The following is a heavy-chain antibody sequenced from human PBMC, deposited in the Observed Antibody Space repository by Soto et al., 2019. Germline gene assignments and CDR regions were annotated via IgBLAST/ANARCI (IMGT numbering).Heavy chain of an antibody. CDR1: GYSFTSYW. D-gene: IGHD6-19*01. Sequence: GGSRKISCXGSGYSFTSYWISWVRQMPGKGLEWMGRIDPSDSYTNYSPSFQGHVTISADKSTSTAYLQWSSLKASDTAMYYCARQTPYSSGWFRTDWFDPWGQGTLVTVSS. CDR3: ARQTPYSSGWFRTDWFDP. CDR2: IDPSDSYT. V-gene: IGHV5-10-1*01. J-gene: IGHJ5*02.